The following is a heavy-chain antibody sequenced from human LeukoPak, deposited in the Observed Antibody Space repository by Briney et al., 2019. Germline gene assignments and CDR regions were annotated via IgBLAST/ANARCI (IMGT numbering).Heavy chain of an antibody. CDR2: IWYDGSNK. D-gene: IGHD6-19*01. J-gene: IGHJ4*02. CDR3: ARDTEMSSGWLFDY. CDR1: GFTFSSYG. Sequence: PGGSLRLSCAASGFTFSSYGMHWVRQAPGKGLEWVVVIWYDGSNKYYADSVKGRFTISRDNSKNTLYLQMNSLRAEDTAVYYCARDTEMSSGWLFDYWGQGTLVTVSS. V-gene: IGHV3-33*01.